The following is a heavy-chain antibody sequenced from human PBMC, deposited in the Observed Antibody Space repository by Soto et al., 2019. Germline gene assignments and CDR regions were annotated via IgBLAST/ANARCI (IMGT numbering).Heavy chain of an antibody. Sequence: GGSLRLSCAASGFTFSSYGMHWVRQAPGKGLEWVAVIWYDGSNKYYADSVKGRFTISRDNSKNTLYLQMNSLRAEDTAVYYCAGDQRAYYDFWSGYRPGNFDYWGQGTLVTVSS. CDR1: GFTFSSYG. J-gene: IGHJ4*02. V-gene: IGHV3-33*01. CDR3: AGDQRAYYDFWSGYRPGNFDY. D-gene: IGHD3-3*01. CDR2: IWYDGSNK.